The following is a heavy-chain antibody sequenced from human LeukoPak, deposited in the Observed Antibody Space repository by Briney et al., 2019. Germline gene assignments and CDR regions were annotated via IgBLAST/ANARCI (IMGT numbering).Heavy chain of an antibody. CDR3: ARVAGFGERGMDV. CDR1: GYQFISYT. D-gene: IGHD3-10*01. Sequence: GASVKVSCKASGYQFISYTMSWVRQAPGQRLEWMGWINTKTANPTYAQDFTGRFVFSLDTSVSTAYLQISGLKAGDTAVYYCARVAGFGERGMDVWGQGTTVTVSS. J-gene: IGHJ6*02. V-gene: IGHV7-4-1*02. CDR2: INTKTANP.